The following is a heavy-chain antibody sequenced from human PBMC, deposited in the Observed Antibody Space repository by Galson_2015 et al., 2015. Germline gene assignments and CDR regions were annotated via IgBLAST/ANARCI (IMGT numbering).Heavy chain of an antibody. CDR3: ARDMAVAGRGPFPNYYYYYGMDV. V-gene: IGHV3-30*03. J-gene: IGHJ6*02. CDR1: GFTFSSYG. Sequence: SLRLSCAASGFTFSSYGMHWVRQAPGKGLEWVAVISYDGSNKYYADSVKGRFTISRDNSKNTLYLQMNSLRAEDTAVYYCARDMAVAGRGPFPNYYYYYGMDVWGQGTTVTVSS. D-gene: IGHD6-19*01. CDR2: ISYDGSNK.